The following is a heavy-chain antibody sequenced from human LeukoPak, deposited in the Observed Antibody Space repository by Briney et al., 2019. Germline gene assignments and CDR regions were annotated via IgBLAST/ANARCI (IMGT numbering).Heavy chain of an antibody. D-gene: IGHD2-21*01. Sequence: EASVKVSCKASGYTFTGYYMHWVRQAPGQGLEWMGWINPNSGGTNYAQKFQGRVTMTRDTSISTAYMELSRLRSDDTAVYYCARDPKGVVIAIDDNWFDPWGQGTLVTVSS. CDR2: INPNSGGT. CDR3: ARDPKGVVIAIDDNWFDP. CDR1: GYTFTGYY. J-gene: IGHJ5*02. V-gene: IGHV1-2*02.